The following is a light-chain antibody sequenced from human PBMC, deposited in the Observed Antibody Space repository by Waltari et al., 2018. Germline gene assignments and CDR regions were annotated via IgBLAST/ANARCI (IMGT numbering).Light chain of an antibody. CDR1: QSVSKY. CDR2: AAS. Sequence: EVVLTQSPGTLSLSPGERATLSCRASQSVSKYLAWYQQRPGQAPRLLIYAASTRATGIPDRVSGSGSGTDFSLPISRLEPEDFAVYYCQHPERLPATFGQGTKVEIK. J-gene: IGKJ1*01. CDR3: QHPERLPAT. V-gene: IGKV3-20*01.